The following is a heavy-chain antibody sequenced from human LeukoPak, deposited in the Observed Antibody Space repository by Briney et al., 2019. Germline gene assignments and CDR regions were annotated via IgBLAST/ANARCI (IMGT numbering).Heavy chain of an antibody. J-gene: IGHJ4*02. CDR1: VFTLSSYS. Sequence: GGSLRLSCVASVFTLSSYSMNWVRQAPGKGLEWVSYISDTGSTIAYADSVKGRFTMSRDEAKNSLHLQMNSLRDEDTAVYYCTRRFDSWGQGVLVTVSS. V-gene: IGHV3-48*02. CDR2: ISDTGSTI. CDR3: TRRFDS.